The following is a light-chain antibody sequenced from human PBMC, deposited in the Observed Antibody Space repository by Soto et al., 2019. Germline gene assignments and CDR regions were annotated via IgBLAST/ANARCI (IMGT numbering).Light chain of an antibody. J-gene: IGKJ3*01. CDR2: DTS. CDR1: QSVSTY. Sequence: EIVLTQSPATLSLSPGDRATLSCRASQSVSTYLAWYQQKPGQAPRLLIYDTSNRATGIPARFSGSGSGTDFTLTISSLGPEDFAVYYCQQRSNWPATFGPGTTEDIK. CDR3: QQRSNWPAT. V-gene: IGKV3-11*01.